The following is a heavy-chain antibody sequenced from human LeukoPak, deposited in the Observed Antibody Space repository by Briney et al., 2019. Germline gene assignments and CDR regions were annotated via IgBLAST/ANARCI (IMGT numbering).Heavy chain of an antibody. CDR2: ISSSGSTI. V-gene: IGHV3-11*04. Sequence: LSLTCTVSGGSISSYYWSWIRQAPGKGLEWVSYISSSGSTIYYADSVKGRFTISRDNAKNSLYLQMNSLRAEDTAVYYCAATYDFWSGYYEDYWGQGTLVTVSS. D-gene: IGHD3-3*01. J-gene: IGHJ4*02. CDR3: AATYDFWSGYYEDY. CDR1: GGSISSYY.